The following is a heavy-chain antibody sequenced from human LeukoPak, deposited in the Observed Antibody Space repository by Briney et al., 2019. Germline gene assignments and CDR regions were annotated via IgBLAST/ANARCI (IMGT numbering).Heavy chain of an antibody. V-gene: IGHV4-31*03. J-gene: IGHJ4*02. Sequence: PSETLSLTCTVSGGSISSGGYYWSWIRQHPGKGLEWIGYIYYSGGTYYNPSLKSRVTMSVDTSKNQFSLKLNSLTAADTAVYYCARGACSTTSCYNMYFDFWGQGTLVTVSS. CDR2: IYYSGGT. D-gene: IGHD2-2*02. CDR3: ARGACSTTSCYNMYFDF. CDR1: GGSISSGGYY.